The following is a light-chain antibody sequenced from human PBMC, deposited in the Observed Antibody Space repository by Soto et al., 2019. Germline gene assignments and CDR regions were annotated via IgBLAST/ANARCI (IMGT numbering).Light chain of an antibody. V-gene: IGKV3-15*01. CDR2: GAF. J-gene: IGKJ1*01. CDR1: QRVFRN. CDR3: QQYSSWPPWT. Sequence: EKVMTQAPATLFWSPGEKATLFCKGSQRVFRNFAWYQQKPGQAPRPLIYGAFPRATGIPARFSGSGSGTEFTLTISSLESEDSAVYYCQQYSSWPPWTFGQGTKVEIK.